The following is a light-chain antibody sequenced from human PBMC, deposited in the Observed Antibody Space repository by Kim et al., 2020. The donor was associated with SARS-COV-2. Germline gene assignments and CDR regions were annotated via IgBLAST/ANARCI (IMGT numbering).Light chain of an antibody. V-gene: IGLV2-14*03. CDR1: SSDLGAFTY. J-gene: IGLJ3*02. CDR3: ASYTTRSTWV. CDR2: DVT. Sequence: GQSITFSCTGTSSDLGAFTYVSWYQQHPNKAPKLMIYDVTKRPSGVSNRFSGSKSGNTASLTISGLQAEDEADYYCASYTTRSTWVFGGGTKLTVL.